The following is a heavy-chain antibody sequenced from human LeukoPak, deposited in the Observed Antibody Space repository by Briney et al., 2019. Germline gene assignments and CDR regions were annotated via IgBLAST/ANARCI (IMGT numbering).Heavy chain of an antibody. Sequence: GGSLRLSCAASGFTFSSYWMGWVRQAPGKGLEWVANIKQDGSEKYYVDSVKGRFTISRDNAKNSLYLQMNSLRAEDTAVYYCARAQTRLQFYYYYGMDVWGQGTTVTVSS. CDR1: GFTFSSYW. CDR3: ARAQTRLQFYYYYGMDV. D-gene: IGHD4-11*01. J-gene: IGHJ6*02. V-gene: IGHV3-7*01. CDR2: IKQDGSEK.